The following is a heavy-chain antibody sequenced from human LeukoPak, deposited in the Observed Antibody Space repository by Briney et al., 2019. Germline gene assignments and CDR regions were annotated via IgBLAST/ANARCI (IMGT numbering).Heavy chain of an antibody. D-gene: IGHD6-19*01. Sequence: GGSLRLSCTAPGFTFGDYTMSWVRQAPGKGLEWVSFIGSKAYGGTIEYAASVKGRFTISRDDSKSIAYLQMNSLKTDDTAVYYCTTLLAVAADEWIYYGMDVWGQGTTVTVS. J-gene: IGHJ6*02. CDR2: IGSKAYGGTI. CDR1: GFTFGDYT. V-gene: IGHV3-49*04. CDR3: TTLLAVAADEWIYYGMDV.